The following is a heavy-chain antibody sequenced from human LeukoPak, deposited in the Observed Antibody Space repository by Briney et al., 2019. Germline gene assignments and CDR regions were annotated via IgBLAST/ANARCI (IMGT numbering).Heavy chain of an antibody. Sequence: GESLKISCKASGYSFSSYWIGWVRQMPGKGLEWMGIIYPADSDTRYSPSLQGQVTISADKSISTAYLQWSGLKASDTAIYYCARKGLGSQVPRGMDVWGQGTTVTVSS. J-gene: IGHJ6*02. CDR2: IYPADSDT. CDR1: GYSFSSYW. D-gene: IGHD3-10*01. V-gene: IGHV5-51*01. CDR3: ARKGLGSQVPRGMDV.